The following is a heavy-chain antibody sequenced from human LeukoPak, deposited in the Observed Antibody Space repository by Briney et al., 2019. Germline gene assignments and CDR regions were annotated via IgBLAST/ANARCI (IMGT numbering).Heavy chain of an antibody. Sequence: ASVKVSCKASGYTFTGYYMHWVRQAPGQGLEWMGIINPSGGSTSYAQKFQGRVTMTRDMSTSTVYMELSSLRSEATAVYYCARDLAAADNDYWGQGTLVTVSS. CDR1: GYTFTGYY. D-gene: IGHD6-13*01. CDR2: INPSGGST. CDR3: ARDLAAADNDY. J-gene: IGHJ4*02. V-gene: IGHV1-46*01.